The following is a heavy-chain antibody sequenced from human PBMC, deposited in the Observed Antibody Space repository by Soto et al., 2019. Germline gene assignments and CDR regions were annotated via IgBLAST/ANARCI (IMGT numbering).Heavy chain of an antibody. D-gene: IGHD2-15*01. CDR1: GFTFSSYS. J-gene: IGHJ4*02. V-gene: IGHV3-48*01. CDR3: ARVSDLRYCSVGNCDPDY. Sequence: PGGSLRLSCAASGFTFSSYSMNWVRQAPGKGLEWVSYISSSSSTIYYADSVKGRFTISRDNAKDTLYLQMNSLRAEDTAVYYCARVSDLRYCSVGNCDPDYWGQGTLVTVSS. CDR2: ISSSSSTI.